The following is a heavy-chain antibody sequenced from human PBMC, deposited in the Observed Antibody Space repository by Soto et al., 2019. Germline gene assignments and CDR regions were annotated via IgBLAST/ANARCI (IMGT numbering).Heavy chain of an antibody. Sequence: TSGTLSLTCAVYGGSFSGYYWSWIRQPPGKGLEWIGYIYYSGSTNYNPSLKSRVTISVDTSKNQFSLKLSSVTAADTAVYYCARLLSFPFDYWGQGTLVTVSS. CDR3: ARLLSFPFDY. J-gene: IGHJ4*02. CDR1: GGSFSGYY. CDR2: IYYSGST. D-gene: IGHD2-15*01. V-gene: IGHV4-59*08.